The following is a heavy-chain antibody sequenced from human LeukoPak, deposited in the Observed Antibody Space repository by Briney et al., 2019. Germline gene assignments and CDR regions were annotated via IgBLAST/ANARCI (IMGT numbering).Heavy chain of an antibody. CDR3: AKDHPADQAFYYDSSAYYYTGPLDL. J-gene: IGHJ5*02. D-gene: IGHD3-22*01. V-gene: IGHV3-30*18. Sequence: PGGSLRLSCVASGFIFREYGMHWVRQAPGKGLEWVAVMSFDGSNKYYAESVKGRFTISRDNSKNTLYLQMNSLRTEDTAVYYCAKDHPADQAFYYDSSAYYYTGPLDLWGQGTLVTVSS. CDR1: GFIFREYG. CDR2: MSFDGSNK.